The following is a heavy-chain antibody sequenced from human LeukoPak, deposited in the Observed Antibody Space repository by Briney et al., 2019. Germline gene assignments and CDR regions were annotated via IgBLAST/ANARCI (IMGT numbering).Heavy chain of an antibody. CDR1: GYSFTSYW. D-gene: IGHD3-10*01. J-gene: IGHJ4*02. Sequence: GESLKISCKGSGYSFTSYWIGWVRQMPGKGLERMGIIYPGDSDTRYSPSFQGQVTISADKSISTAYLQWSSLKASDTAMYYCARQGYGSGSYHYFDHWGQGTLVTVSS. V-gene: IGHV5-51*01. CDR3: ARQGYGSGSYHYFDH. CDR2: IYPGDSDT.